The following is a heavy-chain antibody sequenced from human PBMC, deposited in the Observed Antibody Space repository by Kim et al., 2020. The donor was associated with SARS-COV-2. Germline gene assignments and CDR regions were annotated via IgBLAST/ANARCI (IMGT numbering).Heavy chain of an antibody. CDR2: ISGGVTGAGTP. J-gene: IGHJ4*02. V-gene: IGHV3-23*01. CDR1: GFTFSNYP. D-gene: IGHD6-19*01. Sequence: GGSLRLSCEASGFTFSNYPMTWVRQPPGKGLEWVSTISGGVTGAGTPFYADSVKGRFTISRDNSKNTVYLDLNSLRADDTALYFCAKDQTVAGALDCWGPGSLVPVAS. CDR3: AKDQTVAGALDC.